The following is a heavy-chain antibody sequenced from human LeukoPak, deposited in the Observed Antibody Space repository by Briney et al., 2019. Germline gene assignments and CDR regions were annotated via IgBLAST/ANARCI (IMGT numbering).Heavy chain of an antibody. CDR1: GFTFSNYA. J-gene: IGHJ6*03. V-gene: IGHV3-23*01. D-gene: IGHD4-11*01. CDR3: AKVGTTVTTYYYYYMDV. CDR2: ISGSGDNT. Sequence: GGSLRLSCAASGFTFSNYAMSWVRQAPGKGLEWVSAISGSGDNTYYADSVKGRFTVSRDNSKNTLYIQMNSLRAEDTAVYYCAKVGTTVTTYYYYYMDVWGKGTTVTVSS.